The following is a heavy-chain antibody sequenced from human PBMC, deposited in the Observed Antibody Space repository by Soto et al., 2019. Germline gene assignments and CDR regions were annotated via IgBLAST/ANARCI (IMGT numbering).Heavy chain of an antibody. CDR3: ARMGYDILTGYYLLHYYYYYGMDV. D-gene: IGHD3-9*01. Sequence: QVQLVESGGGVVQPGRSLRLSCAASGFTFSSYGMHWVRQAPGKGLEWVAVIWYDGSNKYYADSVKGRFTISRDNSKNTLYLQMNSRRAEDTAVYYCARMGYDILTGYYLLHYYYYYGMDVWGQGTTVTVSS. CDR2: IWYDGSNK. V-gene: IGHV3-33*01. CDR1: GFTFSSYG. J-gene: IGHJ6*02.